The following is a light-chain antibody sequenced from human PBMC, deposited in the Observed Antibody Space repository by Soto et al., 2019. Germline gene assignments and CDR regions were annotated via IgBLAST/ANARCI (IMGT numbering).Light chain of an antibody. CDR2: DTS. V-gene: IGLV7-46*01. Sequence: QTVGTQEHSLTVSQGGPVTLTCGSSTGAVTSGHYPYWFQQKPGQSPRTLIYDTSNKHSWTPARFSGSLLGGKAALTLSGAQPEDEAEYYCLLSYSGARPYVFGTGTKLTVL. J-gene: IGLJ1*01. CDR3: LLSYSGARPYV. CDR1: TGAVTSGHY.